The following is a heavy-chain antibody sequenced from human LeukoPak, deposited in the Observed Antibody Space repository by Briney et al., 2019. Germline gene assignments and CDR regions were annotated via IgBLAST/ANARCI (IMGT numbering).Heavy chain of an antibody. J-gene: IGHJ6*02. CDR1: GFPFSDYY. Sequence: PGGSLRLSCVASGFPFSDYYMSWIRQVPGKGLDWVSYISGSGSDIYYADSVKGRFTISRDNAKNSLHLQMNSLGAEDTAVYYCARGFDCSSASCSCMDVWGQGTTVIVSS. CDR3: ARGFDCSSASCSCMDV. CDR2: ISGSGSDI. V-gene: IGHV3-11*01. D-gene: IGHD2-2*01.